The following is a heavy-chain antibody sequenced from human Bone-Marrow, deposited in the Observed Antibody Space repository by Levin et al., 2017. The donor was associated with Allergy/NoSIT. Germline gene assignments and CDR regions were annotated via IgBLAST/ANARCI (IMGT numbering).Heavy chain of an antibody. J-gene: IGHJ4*02. Sequence: ASVKVSCKASGYSFSSYGISWVRQAPGQGLEWMGWISPYNGNTNYAQNLQGRVTMTTDTSTSTAYMELRSLRSDDTAVYYCARAGLLMTTVTTSVDFWGQGTLVTVSS. CDR1: GYSFSSYG. CDR2: ISPYNGNT. CDR3: ARAGLLMTTVTTSVDF. D-gene: IGHD4-17*01. V-gene: IGHV1-18*01.